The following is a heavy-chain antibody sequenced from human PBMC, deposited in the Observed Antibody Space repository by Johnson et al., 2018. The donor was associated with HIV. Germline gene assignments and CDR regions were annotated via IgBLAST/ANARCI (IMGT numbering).Heavy chain of an antibody. J-gene: IGHJ3*02. Sequence: QVQLVESGGGVVQPGRSLRLSCAASGFTFSSYAMHWVRQAPGKGLEWVAVISYDGDNVYYADSVKGRFTISRDNSKNTLYLQMNSLRVADTAVYYCARDRSLWFRELWPRDAFDMWGQGTKITVSS. D-gene: IGHD3-10*01. CDR3: ARDRSLWFRELWPRDAFDM. CDR2: ISYDGDNV. CDR1: GFTFSSYA. V-gene: IGHV3-30-3*01.